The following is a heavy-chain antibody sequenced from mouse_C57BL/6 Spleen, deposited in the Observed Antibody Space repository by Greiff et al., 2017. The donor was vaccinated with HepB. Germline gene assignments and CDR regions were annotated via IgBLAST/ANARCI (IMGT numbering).Heavy chain of an antibody. V-gene: IGHV1-26*01. D-gene: IGHD1-1*01. CDR3: ARSRYYGSSPYYAMDY. CDR1: GYTFTDYY. Sequence: VQLKQSGPELVKPGASVKISCKASGYTFTDYYMNWVKQSHGKSLEWIGDINPNNGGTSYNQKFKGKATLTVDKSSSTAYMELRSLTSEDSAVYYCARSRYYGSSPYYAMDYWGQGTSVTVSS. CDR2: INPNNGGT. J-gene: IGHJ4*01.